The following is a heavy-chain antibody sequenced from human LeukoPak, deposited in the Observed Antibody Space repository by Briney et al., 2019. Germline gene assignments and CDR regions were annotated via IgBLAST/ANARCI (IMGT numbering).Heavy chain of an antibody. D-gene: IGHD3-3*01. CDR2: IYPGDSDT. Sequence: GESLKISCKGSGYSFTSYWIGWVRQMPGKGLEWMGIIYPGDSDTRYSPSFQGQVTISADKSISTAYLQWSSLKASDTAMYYCARLVTIFGVVINYFDYWGQGTLVTVSS. J-gene: IGHJ4*02. V-gene: IGHV5-51*01. CDR3: ARLVTIFGVVINYFDY. CDR1: GYSFTSYW.